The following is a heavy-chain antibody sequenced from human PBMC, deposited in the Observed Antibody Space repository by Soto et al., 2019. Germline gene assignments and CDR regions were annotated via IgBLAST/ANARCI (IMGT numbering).Heavy chain of an antibody. D-gene: IGHD3-10*01. V-gene: IGHV1-69*13. CDR3: ARGMVRGVITYYGMDV. J-gene: IGHJ6*02. Sequence: SVKVSCKASGGTFSSYAISWVRQAPGQGLEWMGGIILIFGTANYAQKFQGRVTITADESTSTAYMELSSLRSEDTAVYYCARGMVRGVITYYGMDVWGQGTTVTVSS. CDR1: GGTFSSYA. CDR2: IILIFGTA.